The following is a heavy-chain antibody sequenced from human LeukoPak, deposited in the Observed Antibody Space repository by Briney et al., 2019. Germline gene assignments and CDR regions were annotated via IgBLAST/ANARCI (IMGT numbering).Heavy chain of an antibody. V-gene: IGHV1-46*01. J-gene: IGHJ4*02. CDR1: GYTFTSYY. CDR3: ARGWTYYDILTGYHY. Sequence: ASVTVSCKASGYTFTSYYMHWVRQAPGQGLEWMGIINPSGGSTSYAQKFQGRVTMTRDMSTSTVYMELSSLRSEDTAVYYCARGWTYYDILTGYHYWGQGTLVTVSS. CDR2: INPSGGST. D-gene: IGHD3-9*01.